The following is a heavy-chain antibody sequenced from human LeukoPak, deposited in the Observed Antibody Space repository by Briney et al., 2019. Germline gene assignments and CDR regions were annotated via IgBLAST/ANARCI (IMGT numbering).Heavy chain of an antibody. D-gene: IGHD3-22*01. J-gene: IGHJ4*02. V-gene: IGHV3-30-3*01. CDR2: ISYDGSNK. CDR3: ARDLDDSSQDFDY. CDR1: GFIFSSYA. Sequence: PGGSLRLSCAASGFIFSSYAMHWVRQAPGKGLEWVAVISYDGSNKYYADSVKGRFTISRDNAKNSLYLQMNSLRAEDTAVYYCARDLDDSSQDFDYWGQGTLVTVSS.